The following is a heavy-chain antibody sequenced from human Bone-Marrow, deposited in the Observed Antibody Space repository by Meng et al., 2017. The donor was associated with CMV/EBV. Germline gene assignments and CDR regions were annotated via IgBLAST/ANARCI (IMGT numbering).Heavy chain of an antibody. CDR2: IKQDGSAE. CDR1: GFTFSSYA. Sequence: GESLKISCAASGFTFSSYAMHWVRQAPGKGLEWVANIKQDGSAEEYVDSVKGRFIISRDNGKNSLYLQVNNLRVEDTAVYYCARVFAREGSAFNAFDIWGRGTMVTVSS. CDR3: ARVFAREGSAFNAFDI. J-gene: IGHJ3*02. V-gene: IGHV3-7*01. D-gene: IGHD2-21*01.